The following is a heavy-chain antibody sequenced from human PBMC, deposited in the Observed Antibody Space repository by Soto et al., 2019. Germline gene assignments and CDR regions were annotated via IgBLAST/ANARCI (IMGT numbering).Heavy chain of an antibody. CDR3: AREHNLPAAMGFDY. CDR2: ISSSSSTI. D-gene: IGHD2-2*01. CDR1: GFTFSSYS. V-gene: IGHV3-48*01. J-gene: IGHJ4*02. Sequence: GGSLRLSCAASGFTFSSYSMNWVRQAPGKGLEWVSYISSSSSTIYYADSVKGRFTISRDNAKNSLYLQMNSLRAEDTAVYYCAREHNLPAAMGFDYWGQGTLVTVSS.